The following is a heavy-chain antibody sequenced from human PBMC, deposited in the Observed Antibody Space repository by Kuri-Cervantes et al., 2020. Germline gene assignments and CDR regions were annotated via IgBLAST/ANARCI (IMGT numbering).Heavy chain of an antibody. D-gene: IGHD2-15*01. V-gene: IGHV1-69*05. Sequence: SVKVSCKASGGTFSSYAISWVRQAPGQGLEWMGGIIPIFGTANYAQKFQGRVTITTDESTSTAYLELSSLRSEDTAVYYRAREGGWSRGSDYWGQGTLVTVSS. CDR3: AREGGWSRGSDY. CDR1: GGTFSSYA. J-gene: IGHJ4*02. CDR2: IIPIFGTA.